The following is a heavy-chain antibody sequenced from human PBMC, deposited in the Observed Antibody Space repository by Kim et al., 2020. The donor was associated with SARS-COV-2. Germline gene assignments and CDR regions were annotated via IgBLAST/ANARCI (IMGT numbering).Heavy chain of an antibody. Sequence: YSVYSVKGRFTISRKYAKISLYLQMYSLRAEDTAVYYCTRGRGTTYGMDVWGQGTTVTVSS. V-gene: IGHV3-7*03. CDR3: TRGRGTTYGMDV. J-gene: IGHJ6*02. D-gene: IGHD1-1*01.